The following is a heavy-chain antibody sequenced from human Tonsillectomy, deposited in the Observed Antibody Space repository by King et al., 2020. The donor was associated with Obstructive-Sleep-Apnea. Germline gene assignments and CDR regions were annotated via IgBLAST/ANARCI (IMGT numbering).Heavy chain of an antibody. CDR2: IYYRGST. D-gene: IGHD5-12*01. CDR1: VGSISNYY. J-gene: IGHJ5*02. Sequence: QLQESGPGLVKPSETLSLTCTVSVGSISNYYWSWIRDPPGKGMYLIGYIYYRGSTNSNPSLKSRVTISVETSNTQFSLQLTSVTAADTAVYYCARNPYGGYRWFDPWGQGTLVTVSS. CDR3: ARNPYGGYRWFDP. V-gene: IGHV4-59*08.